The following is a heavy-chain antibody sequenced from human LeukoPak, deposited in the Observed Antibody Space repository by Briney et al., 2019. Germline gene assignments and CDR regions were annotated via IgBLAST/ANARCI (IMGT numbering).Heavy chain of an antibody. D-gene: IGHD1-20*01. CDR3: ARITGTTYYFDY. CDR1: GGSISSYY. V-gene: IGHV4-59*01. J-gene: IGHJ4*02. Sequence: SETLSLTCTVSGGSISSYYWSWIRQPPGKGLEWIGYIYYSGSTNYNPSLKSRVTISVDTSKNQFSLKLSSVTAAGTAVYYCARITGTTYYFDYWGQGTLVTVSS. CDR2: IYYSGST.